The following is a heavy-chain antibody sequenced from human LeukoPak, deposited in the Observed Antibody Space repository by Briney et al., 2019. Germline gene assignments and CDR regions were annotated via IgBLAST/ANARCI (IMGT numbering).Heavy chain of an antibody. D-gene: IGHD1-26*01. Sequence: GASVKVSCKASGYTFTGYYMHWVRQAPGQGLEWMGWINPNSGGTNYAQKFQDRVTMTRDTSISTAYMELSRLRSDDTAVYYCARELPVNDAFDIWGQGTMVTVSS. J-gene: IGHJ3*02. CDR2: INPNSGGT. V-gene: IGHV1-2*02. CDR1: GYTFTGYY. CDR3: ARELPVNDAFDI.